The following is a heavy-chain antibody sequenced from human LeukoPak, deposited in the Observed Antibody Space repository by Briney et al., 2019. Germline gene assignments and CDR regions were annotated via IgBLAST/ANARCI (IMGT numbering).Heavy chain of an antibody. Sequence: PSETLSLTCSVSGDSVSRPYWSWIRQPPGRGLEWMGYIQSSGIINYNPSLQGRVTIALDTSKNQISLSLSSVSAADTAMYYCTKNAGRGRSNDFWGQGTLVTVSS. CDR2: IQSSGII. D-gene: IGHD2-15*01. CDR3: TKNAGRGRSNDF. CDR1: GDSVSRPY. J-gene: IGHJ4*02. V-gene: IGHV4-59*02.